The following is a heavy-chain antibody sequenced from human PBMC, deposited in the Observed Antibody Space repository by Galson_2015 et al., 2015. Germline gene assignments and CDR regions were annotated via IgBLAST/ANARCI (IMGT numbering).Heavy chain of an antibody. V-gene: IGHV1-69*06. D-gene: IGHD6-19*01. CDR3: ARDSSGWSGNWFDP. Sequence: WVRQAPGQGLEWVGGIIPIFGTANYAQKFQGRVTITADKSTSTAYTELSSLRSEDTAVYYCARDSSGWSGNWFDPWGQGTLVAVSS. J-gene: IGHJ5*02. CDR2: IIPIFGTA.